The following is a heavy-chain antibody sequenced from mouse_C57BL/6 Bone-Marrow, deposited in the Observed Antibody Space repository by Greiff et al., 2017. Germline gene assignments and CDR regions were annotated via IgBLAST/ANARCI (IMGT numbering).Heavy chain of an antibody. D-gene: IGHD2-4*01. CDR3: TREDYDDY. J-gene: IGHJ2*01. CDR1: GYTFTDYE. V-gene: IGHV1-15*01. CDR2: IDPETGGT. Sequence: QVQLQQSGAELVRPGASVTLSCKASGYTFTDYEMHWVKQTPVHGLEWIGAIDPETGGTAYTQKFKGKAILTADKSSSTAYMELRSLTSDDSAVYYCTREDYDDYWGQGTTLTVSS.